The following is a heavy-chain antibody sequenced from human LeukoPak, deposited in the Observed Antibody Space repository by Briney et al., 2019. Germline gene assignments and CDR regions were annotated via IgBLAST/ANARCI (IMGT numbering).Heavy chain of an antibody. CDR2: INPNSGGT. V-gene: IGHV1-2*04. CDR1: GYTFTGYY. Sequence: ASVKVSCKASGYTFTGYYMHWVRQAPGQGLEWMGWINPNSGGTNYAQKFQGWVTMTRDTSISTAYMELSRLRSDDTAVYYCVREMATISNWFDPWGQGTLVTVSS. CDR3: VREMATISNWFDP. J-gene: IGHJ5*02. D-gene: IGHD5-24*01.